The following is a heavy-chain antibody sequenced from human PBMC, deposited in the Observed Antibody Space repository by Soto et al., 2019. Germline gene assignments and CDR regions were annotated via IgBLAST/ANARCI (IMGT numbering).Heavy chain of an antibody. D-gene: IGHD3-10*01. J-gene: IGHJ4*02. CDR3: ARRAKYYYGSDY. V-gene: IGHV5-51*01. Sequence: LVEALKISCKGSGYSFTSYWIGWVRQMPGKGLEWMGIIYPGDSCTRYRPSCPGQFTISADKSISTSYLQWRSLKVSYTAMYSCARRAKYYYGSDYWGQETLVTVSS. CDR1: GYSFTSYW. CDR2: IYPGDSCT.